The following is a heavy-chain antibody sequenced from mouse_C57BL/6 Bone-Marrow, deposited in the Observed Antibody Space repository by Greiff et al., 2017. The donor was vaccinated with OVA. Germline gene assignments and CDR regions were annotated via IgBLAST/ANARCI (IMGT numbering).Heavy chain of an antibody. CDR1: GFTFSSYG. CDR3: ARQNRFYYGSRDWYFDV. D-gene: IGHD1-1*01. V-gene: IGHV5-6*01. CDR2: ISSGGSYT. Sequence: EVNVVESGGDLVKPGGSLKLSCAASGFTFSSYGMSWVRQTPDKRLEWVATISSGGSYTYYPDSVKGRFTISRDNAKNTLYLQMSSLKSEDTAMYYCARQNRFYYGSRDWYFDVWGTGTTVTVSS. J-gene: IGHJ1*03.